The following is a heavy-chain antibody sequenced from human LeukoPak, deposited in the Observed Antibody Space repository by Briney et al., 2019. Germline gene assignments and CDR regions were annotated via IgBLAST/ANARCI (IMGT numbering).Heavy chain of an antibody. D-gene: IGHD6-19*01. CDR3: SRQGSSGWYTAT. J-gene: IGHJ5*02. CDR2: IYYSGST. CDR1: GGSISGYY. Sequence: SETLSLTCTVSGGSISGYYWSWIRHPPGKGLEWIGYIYYSGSTNYNPSLKSRVSISVDTSKNQYSLKLNSVTAADTAVYYCSRQGSSGWYTATWGQGTLVIVSS. V-gene: IGHV4-59*08.